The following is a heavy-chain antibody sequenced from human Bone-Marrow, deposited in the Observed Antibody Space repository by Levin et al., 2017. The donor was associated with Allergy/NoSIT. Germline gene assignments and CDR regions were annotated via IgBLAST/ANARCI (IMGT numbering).Heavy chain of an antibody. Sequence: SQTLSLTCTVSGGSISSGSYYWSWIRQPAGKGLEWIGRIYTSGSTNYNPSLESRVTISLDTSKNKFSLKLSSVTAADTAVYYCARGGGAFHTWGQGTMVTVSS. CDR1: GGSISSGSYY. J-gene: IGHJ3*02. V-gene: IGHV4-61*02. D-gene: IGHD3-10*01. CDR3: ARGGGAFHT. CDR2: IYTSGST.